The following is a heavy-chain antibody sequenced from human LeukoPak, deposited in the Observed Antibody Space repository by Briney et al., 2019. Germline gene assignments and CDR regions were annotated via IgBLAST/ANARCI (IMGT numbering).Heavy chain of an antibody. Sequence: PGGSLGLSCAASGFTFSSYGMHWVRQAPGKGLEWVAVIWYDGSNKYYAGSEKGRFTISRDNSKNTLYLQMNSLRAEDTAVYYCAKDGSGPWGQGTLVTVSS. V-gene: IGHV3-33*06. J-gene: IGHJ4*02. CDR2: IWYDGSNK. CDR1: GFTFSSYG. D-gene: IGHD3-10*01. CDR3: AKDGSGP.